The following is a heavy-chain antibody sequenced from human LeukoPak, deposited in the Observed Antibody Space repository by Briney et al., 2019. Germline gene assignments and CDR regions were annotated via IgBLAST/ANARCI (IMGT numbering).Heavy chain of an antibody. CDR2: IYHSGST. CDR1: GGSVNSGNYY. D-gene: IGHD3-10*01. J-gene: IGHJ4*02. Sequence: SETLSLTCTVSGGSVNSGNYYWGWIRQPPGKGLEWIGSIYHSGSTYYNPSLKSRVTISVDTSKNQFSLKLSSVTAADTAVYYCARGEFGEPLDYWGQGTLVTVSS. V-gene: IGHV4-39*07. CDR3: ARGEFGEPLDY.